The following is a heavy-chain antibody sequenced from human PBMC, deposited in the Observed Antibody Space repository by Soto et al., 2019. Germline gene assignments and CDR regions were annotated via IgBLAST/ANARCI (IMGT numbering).Heavy chain of an antibody. Sequence: QLQESGPGLVKPSQTLSLICTVSGGSITRGNHYWSWIRQHPGKGLEWIGNIYYSGNTYYNPSLKSRVTISVNTSKNQVPLNLSSVTAADTAVYYCAKSDAGGYYDDYWGQGTLVTVSS. CDR2: IYYSGNT. CDR1: GGSITRGNHY. V-gene: IGHV4-31*03. CDR3: AKSDAGGYYDDY. D-gene: IGHD3-22*01. J-gene: IGHJ4*02.